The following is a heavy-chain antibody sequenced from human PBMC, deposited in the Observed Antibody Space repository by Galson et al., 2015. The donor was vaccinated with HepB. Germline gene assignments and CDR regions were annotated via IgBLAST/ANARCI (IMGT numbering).Heavy chain of an antibody. D-gene: IGHD2-8*02. Sequence: LRLSCAASGFTFSSYGMHWVRQAPGKGLEWVAVISYDGSNKYYADSVKGRFTISRDNSKNTLYLQMNSLRAEDTAVYYCAKGVGGVVDDAFDIWGQGTMVTVSS. CDR1: GFTFSSYG. CDR2: ISYDGSNK. CDR3: AKGVGGVVDDAFDI. V-gene: IGHV3-30*18. J-gene: IGHJ3*02.